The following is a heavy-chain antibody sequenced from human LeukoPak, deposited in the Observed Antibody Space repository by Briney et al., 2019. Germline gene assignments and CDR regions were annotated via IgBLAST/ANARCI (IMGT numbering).Heavy chain of an antibody. CDR2: YSGGST. V-gene: IGHV3-53*01. CDR1: GFTVSSNY. D-gene: IGHD3-10*01. Sequence: GSLRLSCVASGFTVSSNYMSWVRQAPGKGLEWVFYSGGSTYYADSAKGRFTIPRDNSKNTLYLQINSLRAEDTAVYYCASGSGSYRTPYYYMDVWGTGTTVTVSS. J-gene: IGHJ6*03. CDR3: ASGSGSYRTPYYYMDV.